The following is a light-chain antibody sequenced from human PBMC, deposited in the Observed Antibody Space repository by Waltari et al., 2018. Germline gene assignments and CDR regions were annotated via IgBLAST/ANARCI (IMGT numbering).Light chain of an antibody. CDR2: DVT. CDR3: NSYTSSSTLWV. CDR1: ISDDGGFTP. Sequence: QSALTQPASVSGSPGQPITISCTGTISDDGGFTPVPWYHQHPGKAPKLIIYDVTKRPSGVSDRFSGSKSGNTASLTISGLQAEDEADYYCNSYTSSSTLWVFGGGTKLTVL. J-gene: IGLJ3*02. V-gene: IGLV2-14*01.